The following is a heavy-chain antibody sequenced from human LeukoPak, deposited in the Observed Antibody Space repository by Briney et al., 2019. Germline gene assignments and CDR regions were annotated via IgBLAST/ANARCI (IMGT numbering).Heavy chain of an antibody. J-gene: IGHJ4*02. CDR1: GYTFTGYF. V-gene: IGHV1-2*02. Sequence: ASVKVSCKASGYTFTGYFMHWVRQAPGQGLEWMGWINPNSGGTNYAQKFQGRVTMTRDTSIRTAYMEVSRLRSDDTAVYYCARSPDILTGENFDYWGQGTLVTVSS. CDR2: INPNSGGT. CDR3: ARSPDILTGENFDY. D-gene: IGHD3-9*01.